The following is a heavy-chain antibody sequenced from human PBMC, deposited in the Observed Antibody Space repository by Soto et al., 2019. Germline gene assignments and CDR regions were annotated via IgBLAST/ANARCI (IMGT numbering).Heavy chain of an antibody. J-gene: IGHJ6*02. CDR3: ARDHGYSSTSHNYFYGMDV. CDR1: GFSFSSSA. V-gene: IGHV3-7*03. Sequence: PGGSLRLSCAASGFSFSSSAMHWVRQAPGKGLEWVANIKQGGSEKYYVDSVKGRFTISRDNAKNSLFLQMNSLRAEDTAVYYCARDHGYSSTSHNYFYGMDVWGQGTTVTVSS. CDR2: IKQGGSEK. D-gene: IGHD6-13*01.